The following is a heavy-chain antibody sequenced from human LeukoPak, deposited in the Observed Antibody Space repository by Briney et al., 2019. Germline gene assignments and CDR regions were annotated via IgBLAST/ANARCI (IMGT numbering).Heavy chain of an antibody. V-gene: IGHV3-30*02. J-gene: IGHJ4*02. D-gene: IGHD5-12*01. CDR3: ATLVAPLSGYFDY. Sequence: HPGGSLRLSCAASGFTFSNYGMHWVRQAPGKGLEWVAVIWSNGGNQNYADSVKGRFTISRDNSKNTLYLQMNSLRAEDTAVYYCATLVAPLSGYFDYWGQGTLVTVSS. CDR1: GFTFSNYG. CDR2: IWSNGGNQ.